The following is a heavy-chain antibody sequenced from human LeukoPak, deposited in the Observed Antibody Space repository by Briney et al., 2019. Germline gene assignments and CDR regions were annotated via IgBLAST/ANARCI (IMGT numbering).Heavy chain of an antibody. J-gene: IGHJ4*02. CDR3: ARDICGYNYGCFDS. V-gene: IGHV4-59*12. D-gene: IGHD5-18*01. Sequence: PSETLSLTCTVSGGSISSYYWSWIRQPPGKGLEWIGYIYYSGSTNYNPSLKSRGTISVDTSKNQFSLNLRSVTAADTAVYYCARDICGYNYGCFDSWGQGTLVTVSS. CDR1: GGSISSYY. CDR2: IYYSGST.